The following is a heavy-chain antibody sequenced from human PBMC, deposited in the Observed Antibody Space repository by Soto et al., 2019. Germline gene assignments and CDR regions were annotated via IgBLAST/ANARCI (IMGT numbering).Heavy chain of an antibody. Sequence: ASVKVSCKASGYTFGHFYITWVRQAPGQGLEWMGAISPHNRNTNYAEKFRGRVTMTTDTSTTTAYMELRSLRSDDTAVYYCARDEGGYDILSGYYKAHHFDQWGQGALVTVSS. V-gene: IGHV1-18*01. CDR3: ARDEGGYDILSGYYKAHHFDQ. CDR1: GYTFGHFY. D-gene: IGHD3-9*01. J-gene: IGHJ4*02. CDR2: ISPHNRNT.